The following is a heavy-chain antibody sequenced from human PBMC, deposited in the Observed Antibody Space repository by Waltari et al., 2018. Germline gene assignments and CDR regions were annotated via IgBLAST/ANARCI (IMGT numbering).Heavy chain of an antibody. CDR3: TRGNSRYSSSY. J-gene: IGHJ4*02. CDR1: GFTVSSNY. CDR2: IRSKADGGTT. D-gene: IGHD6-13*01. Sequence: EVQLVESGGGLIQPGGSLRLSCAASGFTVSSNYMSWVRQAPGKGLEWVGFIRSKADGGTTEYAASVKGRFTISRDDSKSIAYLQMNSLKTEDTAVYYCTRGNSRYSSSYWGQGTLVTVSS. V-gene: IGHV3-49*04.